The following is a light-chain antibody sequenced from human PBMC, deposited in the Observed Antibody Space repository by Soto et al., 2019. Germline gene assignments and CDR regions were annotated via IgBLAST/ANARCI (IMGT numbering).Light chain of an antibody. J-gene: IGKJ5*01. V-gene: IGKV3-11*01. CDR1: QSVRSN. CDR2: DAS. Sequence: EKVMTQSPATLSVSPGERATLSCRASQSVRSNLAWYQQKPGQPPRLLIYDASTRATVIPSRFSGSGSGTDFTLTISSLEPEDFAVYYCQQRSSWPPTITFGQGTRLEIK. CDR3: QQRSSWPPTIT.